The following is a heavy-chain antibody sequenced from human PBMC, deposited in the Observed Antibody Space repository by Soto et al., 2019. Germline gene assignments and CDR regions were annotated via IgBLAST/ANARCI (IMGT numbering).Heavy chain of an antibody. CDR1: GFTFSSYS. D-gene: IGHD5-12*01. V-gene: IGHV3-21*01. J-gene: IGHJ3*02. CDR2: ISSSSSYI. CDR3: ARDSSGYAYDAFDI. Sequence: GGSLRLSCAASGFTFSSYSMNWVRQAPGKGLEWVSSISSSSSYIYYADSVKGRFTISRDNAKNSLYLQMNSLRAEDTAVYYCARDSSGYAYDAFDIWGQGTMVTVSS.